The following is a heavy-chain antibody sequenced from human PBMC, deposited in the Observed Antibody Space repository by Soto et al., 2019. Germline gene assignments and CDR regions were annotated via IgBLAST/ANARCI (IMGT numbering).Heavy chain of an antibody. J-gene: IGHJ4*02. V-gene: IGHV1-69*13. Sequence: GASVKVSCKASGGTSSSYFISWGRQAPGQGLEWMGDIIRISGTAKYAQKFQGRVTMRADESTRTAYLEMNSLRYEDTAVYYCATEGFSGGYLSRWGQGTVATV. CDR1: GGTSSSYF. CDR2: IIRISGTA. D-gene: IGHD1-26*01. CDR3: ATEGFSGGYLSR.